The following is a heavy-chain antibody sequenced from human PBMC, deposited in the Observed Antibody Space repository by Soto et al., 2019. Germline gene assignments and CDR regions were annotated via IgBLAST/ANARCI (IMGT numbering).Heavy chain of an antibody. Sequence: QVQLVESGGGVVQPGRSLRLSCAASGFTFSSYAMHWVRQAPGKGLEWVAVISYDGSNKYYADSVKGRFTISRDNSKNTLYLQMNSLRAEDTAVYYCARDWEYSSSHGGSSDLIDYWGQGTLVTVSS. V-gene: IGHV3-30*04. J-gene: IGHJ4*02. CDR2: ISYDGSNK. D-gene: IGHD6-13*01. CDR3: ARDWEYSSSHGGSSDLIDY. CDR1: GFTFSSYA.